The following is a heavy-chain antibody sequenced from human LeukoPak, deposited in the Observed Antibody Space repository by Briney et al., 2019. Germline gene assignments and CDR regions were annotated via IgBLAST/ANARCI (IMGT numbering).Heavy chain of an antibody. J-gene: IGHJ6*03. Sequence: PSETLSLTCTVSGGSISSSGYYWAWIRQPPGKGLEWIGNIFYNGNTYYNPSLKSRVTLFVDTSKNQFSLKLRSVTAADTAVYYCARLEIHYYYFHMDVWGKGTTVTVSS. V-gene: IGHV4-39*01. CDR1: GGSISSSGYY. CDR2: IFYNGNT. D-gene: IGHD3-3*01. CDR3: ARLEIHYYYFHMDV.